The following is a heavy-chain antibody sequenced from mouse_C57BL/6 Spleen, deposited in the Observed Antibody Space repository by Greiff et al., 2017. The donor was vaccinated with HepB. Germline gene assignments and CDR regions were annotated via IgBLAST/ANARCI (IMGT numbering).Heavy chain of an antibody. V-gene: IGHV5-12*01. D-gene: IGHD2-1*01. J-gene: IGHJ1*03. CDR1: GFTFSDYY. Sequence: EVMLVESGGGLVQPGGSLKLSCAASGFTFSDYYMYWVRQTPEKRLEWVAYISNGGGSTYYPDTVKGRFTISRDNAKNTLYLQMSRLKSEDTAMYYCARQEGYYLYFDVWGTGTTVTVSS. CDR3: ARQEGYYLYFDV. CDR2: ISNGGGST.